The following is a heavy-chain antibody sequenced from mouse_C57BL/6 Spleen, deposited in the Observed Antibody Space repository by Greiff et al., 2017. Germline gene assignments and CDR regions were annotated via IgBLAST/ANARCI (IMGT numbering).Heavy chain of an antibody. CDR2: ISSGGSYT. D-gene: IGHD1-1*01. V-gene: IGHV5-6*01. J-gene: IGHJ3*01. CDR1: GFTFSSYG. CDR3: ARHYYGSSYAWCAY. Sequence: EVQLVESGGDLVKPGGSLKLSCAASGFTFSSYGMSWVRQTPDQRLEWVATISSGGSYTYYPDSVKGRFTISRDNAKNTLYLQMSSLKSEDTAMYYCARHYYGSSYAWCAYWGQGTLVTVSA.